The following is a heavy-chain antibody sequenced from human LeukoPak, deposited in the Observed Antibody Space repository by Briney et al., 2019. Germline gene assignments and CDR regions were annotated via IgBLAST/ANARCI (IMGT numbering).Heavy chain of an antibody. V-gene: IGHV1-69*05. Sequence: SVKDSCKASGGTFSSYAISWVRQHPGQGLEWMGGIISIFGTANYAQRFQRRGTITTDESTSTAYMERSSLRSEDTAVYYCAREGAAIGFSEYYFDYWGQGTLVTVSS. J-gene: IGHJ4*02. D-gene: IGHD2-2*02. CDR1: GGTFSSYA. CDR3: AREGAAIGFSEYYFDY. CDR2: IISIFGTA.